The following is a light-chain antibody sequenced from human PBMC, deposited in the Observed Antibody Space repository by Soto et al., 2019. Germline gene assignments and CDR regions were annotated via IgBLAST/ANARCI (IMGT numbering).Light chain of an antibody. V-gene: IGKV3-11*01. J-gene: IGKJ4*01. CDR2: DAS. CDR3: QQRSNWPPVT. CDR1: QSVGSY. Sequence: EIVLTQSPATLSLSPGERATLPCRASQSVGSYLAWYQQKPGQAPRLLIYDASNRATGIPARFSGSGSGTDFTLTISSLEPEDFAVYYCQQRSNWPPVTFGGGTKVEIK.